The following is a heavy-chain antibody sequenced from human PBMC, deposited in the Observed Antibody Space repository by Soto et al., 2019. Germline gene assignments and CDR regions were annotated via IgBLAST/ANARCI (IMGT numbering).Heavy chain of an antibody. Sequence: SVKVSCKASGGTFSSYTISWVRQAPGQGLEWMGRIIPILGIANYAQKFQGRVTITADKSTSTAYMELSSLRSEDTAVYYCARDHISSGSPGWSDPWGQGTLVTISS. D-gene: IGHD3-22*01. CDR3: ARDHISSGSPGWSDP. V-gene: IGHV1-69*04. CDR2: IIPILGIA. CDR1: GGTFSSYT. J-gene: IGHJ5*02.